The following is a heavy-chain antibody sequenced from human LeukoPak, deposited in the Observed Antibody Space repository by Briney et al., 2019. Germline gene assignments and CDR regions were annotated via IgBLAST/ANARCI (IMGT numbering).Heavy chain of an antibody. D-gene: IGHD1-14*01. J-gene: IGHJ6*02. Sequence: QTGGSLRLSCAASGFTFSSYAMGWVRQAPGKGLEWVSAISGSGGSTYYADSVKGRFTISRDNSKNTLYLQMNSLRAEDTAVYYCAKDLDRTYYYYGMDVWGQGTTVTVSS. CDR2: ISGSGGST. CDR1: GFTFSSYA. CDR3: AKDLDRTYYYYGMDV. V-gene: IGHV3-23*01.